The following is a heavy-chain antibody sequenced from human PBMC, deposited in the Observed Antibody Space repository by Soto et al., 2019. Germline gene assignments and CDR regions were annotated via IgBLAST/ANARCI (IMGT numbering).Heavy chain of an antibody. J-gene: IGHJ6*02. Sequence: PSQALSLTCVISWDSDSSNIAAWNWISQSPSRGLEWLGRTYFRSKWYSDYAVSVRSRITINPDTSKNQFSLQLNSVTPEDAAVYYCATHTPGPSYYYGVDVWRQGTTDPVSS. V-gene: IGHV6-1*01. CDR1: WDSDSSNIAA. CDR3: ATHTPGPSYYYGVDV. CDR2: TYFRSKWYS. D-gene: IGHD2-2*02.